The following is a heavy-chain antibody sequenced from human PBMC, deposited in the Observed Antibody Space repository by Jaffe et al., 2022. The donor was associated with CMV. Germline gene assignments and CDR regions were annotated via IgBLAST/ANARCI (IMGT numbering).Heavy chain of an antibody. V-gene: IGHV1-18*01. Sequence: QVQLVQSGAEVKKPGASVKVSCKASGYTFTSYGLSWVRQAPGQGLEWMGWISAYNGNTKYVQNFQGRVTITTDTSTSTAYMELRSLRSDDTAVYFCARSRLATATGSLYFFDYWGQGTLVTVSS. CDR2: ISAYNGNT. D-gene: IGHD6-13*01. CDR1: GYTFTSYG. CDR3: ARSRLATATGSLYFFDY. J-gene: IGHJ4*02.